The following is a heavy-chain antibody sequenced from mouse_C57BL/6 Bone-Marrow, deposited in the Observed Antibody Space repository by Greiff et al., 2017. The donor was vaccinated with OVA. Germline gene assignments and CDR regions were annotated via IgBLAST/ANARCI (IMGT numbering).Heavy chain of an antibody. V-gene: IGHV1-5*01. CDR1: GYTFTSYW. D-gene: IGHD1-1*01. Sequence: EVQLQQSGTVLARPGASVKMSCKTSGYTFTSYWMHWVKQRPGQGLEWIGAIYPGNSDTSYNQKFKGKAKLTAVTSASTAYMELSSLTNEDSAVYYCTRKEYYGSSYDYAMDYWGQGTSVTVSS. CDR3: TRKEYYGSSYDYAMDY. CDR2: IYPGNSDT. J-gene: IGHJ4*01.